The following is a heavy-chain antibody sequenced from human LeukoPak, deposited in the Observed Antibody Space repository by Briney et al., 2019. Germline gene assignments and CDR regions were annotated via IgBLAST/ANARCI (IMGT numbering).Heavy chain of an antibody. CDR3: AKDCVKYSSSPIDY. J-gene: IGHJ4*02. CDR1: GFTFSNYA. Sequence: GGSLRLSCAASGFTFSNYAMNWVRQAPGKGLEWVSSISGGGGNTYYADSVKGRFTISRDNSKNTLYLQINSLRAEDTAIYYCAKDCVKYSSSPIDYWGQGTLVTVFS. V-gene: IGHV3-23*01. CDR2: ISGGGGNT. D-gene: IGHD3-22*01.